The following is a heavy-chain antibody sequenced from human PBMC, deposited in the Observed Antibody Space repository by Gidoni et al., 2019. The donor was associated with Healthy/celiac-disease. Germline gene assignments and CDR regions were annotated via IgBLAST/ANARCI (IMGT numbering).Heavy chain of an antibody. V-gene: IGHV3-33*01. Sequence: QVQLVESGGGVVQPGRSLRLSCAASGFPYSSYGMHWVRQAPGKGLEWVAVIWYDGSNKYYADSVKGRFTISRDNSKNTLYLQMNSLRAEDTAVYYCARGDYYDSSGYSDYWGQGTLVTVSS. CDR2: IWYDGSNK. D-gene: IGHD3-22*01. CDR1: GFPYSSYG. CDR3: ARGDYYDSSGYSDY. J-gene: IGHJ4*02.